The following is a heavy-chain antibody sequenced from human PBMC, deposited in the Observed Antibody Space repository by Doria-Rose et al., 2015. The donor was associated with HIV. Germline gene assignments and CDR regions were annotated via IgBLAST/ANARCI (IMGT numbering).Heavy chain of an antibody. CDR1: GVSLSSPGMG. D-gene: IGHD6-13*01. CDR3: ARIKSSRWYHKYYFDF. V-gene: IGHV2-26*01. J-gene: IGHJ4*02. CDR2: IFSDDER. Sequence: QVTLKESGPVLVKPTETLTLTCTASGVSLSSPGMGVSWIRQPPGKALEWLANIFSDDERSYKTSLKSRLTISRCTSKGQVVLTMTDMDPVDTATYYCARIKSSRWYHKYYFDFWGQGTLVIVSA.